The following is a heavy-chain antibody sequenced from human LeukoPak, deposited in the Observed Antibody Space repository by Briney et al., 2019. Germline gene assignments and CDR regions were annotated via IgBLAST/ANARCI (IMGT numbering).Heavy chain of an antibody. CDR3: ARDYDFWSGYCGY. J-gene: IGHJ4*02. Sequence: XSWVRQAPGQGLEWMGWISAYNGNTNYAQKLQGRVTMTTDTATSTAYMELRSLRSDDTAVYYCARDYDFWSGYCGYWGQGTLVTVSS. V-gene: IGHV1-18*01. CDR2: ISAYNGNT. D-gene: IGHD3-3*01.